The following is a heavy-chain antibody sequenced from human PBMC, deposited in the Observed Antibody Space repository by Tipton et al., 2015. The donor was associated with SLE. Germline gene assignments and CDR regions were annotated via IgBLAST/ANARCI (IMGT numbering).Heavy chain of an antibody. CDR1: GGSINSYY. CDR3: ARDSPGDFDWFDAFDI. CDR2: IYYSGST. J-gene: IGHJ3*02. D-gene: IGHD3-9*01. Sequence: TLSLTCTDSGGSINSYYWSWIRQPPGKGLEWIGYIYYSGSTNYNPSLKSRVTISVDTSKDQFSLKLSSVTTADTAVYYCARDSPGDFDWFDAFDIWGQGTMVPVSS. V-gene: IGHV4-59*13.